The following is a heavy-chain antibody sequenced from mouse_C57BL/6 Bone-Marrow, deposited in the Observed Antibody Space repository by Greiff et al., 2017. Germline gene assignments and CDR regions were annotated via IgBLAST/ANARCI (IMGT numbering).Heavy chain of an antibody. Sequence: VQLVESGAELVKPGASVKMSCKASGYTFTSYWITWVKQRPGQGLEWIGDIYPGSGSTNYNEKFKSKATLTVDTSSSTAYMQLSSLTSEDSAVYYCARCDDGYLLYWYFDVWGTGTTVTVSS. CDR3: ARCDDGYLLYWYFDV. CDR1: GYTFTSYW. CDR2: IYPGSGST. V-gene: IGHV1-55*01. J-gene: IGHJ1*03. D-gene: IGHD2-3*01.